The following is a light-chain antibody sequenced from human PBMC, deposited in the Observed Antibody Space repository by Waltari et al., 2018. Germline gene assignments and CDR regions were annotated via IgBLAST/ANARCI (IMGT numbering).Light chain of an antibody. V-gene: IGLV3-19*01. Sequence: SSDLTQDPSLSVALGQPVRIPCQGDSLSRFYASWYQQRPGQAPILVLYGPDNRPSGIPDRFSGSTSGNTASLTITGAQAEDEADYYCHSRETFSTRLFGGGTRLTV. CDR2: GPD. CDR3: HSRETFSTRL. J-gene: IGLJ2*01. CDR1: SLSRFY.